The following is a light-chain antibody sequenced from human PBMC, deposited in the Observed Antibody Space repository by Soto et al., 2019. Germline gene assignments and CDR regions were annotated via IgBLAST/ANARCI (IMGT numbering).Light chain of an antibody. CDR1: QSISSY. CDR2: AAS. J-gene: IGKJ1*01. Sequence: DIQMTQSPSSLSASVGDRVTITCRASQSISSYLNWYQQKPGKAPKLLIYAASSLQSRVPSRFSGSASGTDFTRTISSLQPEDFATYYCQQSYSTPGTFGQGTKVEIK. V-gene: IGKV1-39*01. CDR3: QQSYSTPGT.